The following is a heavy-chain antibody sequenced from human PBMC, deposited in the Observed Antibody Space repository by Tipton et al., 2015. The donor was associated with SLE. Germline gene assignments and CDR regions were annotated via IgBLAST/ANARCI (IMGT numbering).Heavy chain of an antibody. CDR2: IIPIFGTA. CDR3: AGDQGRAAAGPLLDFDY. CDR1: GGTFSSYA. Sequence: QVQLVQSGTEVKKPGSSVKVSCKASGGTFSSYAISWVRQAPGQGLEWMGGIIPIFGTANYAQKFQGRVTITADESTSTAYMELSSLRSEDTAVDYCAGDQGRAAAGPLLDFDYWGQGTLVTVSS. D-gene: IGHD6-13*01. V-gene: IGHV1-69*01. J-gene: IGHJ4*02.